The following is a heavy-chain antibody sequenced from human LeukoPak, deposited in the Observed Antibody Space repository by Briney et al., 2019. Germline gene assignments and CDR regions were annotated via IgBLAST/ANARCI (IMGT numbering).Heavy chain of an antibody. Sequence: SQTLSLTCTVSGGSISSGDYYWSWIRQPPGKGLEWIGYIDYSGSTYYNPSLKSRVTISVDTSKNQFSLKLSSVTAADTAVYYCARDEFYYYYGMDVWGQGTTITVSS. CDR2: IDYSGST. J-gene: IGHJ6*02. V-gene: IGHV4-30-4*01. D-gene: IGHD3-10*01. CDR1: GGSISSGDYY. CDR3: ARDEFYYYYGMDV.